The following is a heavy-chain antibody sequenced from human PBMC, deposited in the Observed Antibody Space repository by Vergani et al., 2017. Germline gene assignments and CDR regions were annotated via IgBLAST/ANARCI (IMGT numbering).Heavy chain of an antibody. Sequence: EVQLLESGGGLVQPGGSLRLSCAASGFTFSSYAMSWVRQAPGKGLEWVSAISGSGGSTYYADSVKGRFTISRDNSKNTLYLQMNSLRAEDTAVYYCAKGLLWFGEPINPFDYWGQGTLVTVSS. CDR3: AKGLLWFGEPINPFDY. CDR1: GFTFSSYA. CDR2: ISGSGGST. J-gene: IGHJ4*02. V-gene: IGHV3-23*01. D-gene: IGHD3-10*01.